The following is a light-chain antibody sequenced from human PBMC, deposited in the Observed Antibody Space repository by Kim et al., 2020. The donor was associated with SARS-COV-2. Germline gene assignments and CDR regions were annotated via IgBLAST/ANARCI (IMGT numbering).Light chain of an antibody. J-gene: IGKJ3*01. CDR2: SAS. CDR1: QDINNY. V-gene: IGKV1-33*01. Sequence: ASVGGRVNITCRASQDINNYLSWYQQKPGKAPKLLISSASNLETGVPSRFSGSKSGTDFTFTISSLLPEDVGTYYCQQAATVPRTFGPGTKVDIK. CDR3: QQAATVPRT.